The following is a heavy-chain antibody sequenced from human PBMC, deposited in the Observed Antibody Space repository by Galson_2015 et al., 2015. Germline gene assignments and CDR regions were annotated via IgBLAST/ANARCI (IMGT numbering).Heavy chain of an antibody. D-gene: IGHD3-22*01. CDR2: VSPYNGNT. J-gene: IGHJ4*02. CDR3: ARWTTYDSTGHYSH. CDR1: GYTFTSYG. V-gene: IGHV1-18*01. Sequence: SVKVSCKAYGYTFTSYGITWVRQASGQGLEWMGWVSPYNGNTNYAQKLQGRVTMTTDTSTGTAYMDLRSLRSDDTAVYYCARWTTYDSTGHYSHWGQGTLVTVSS.